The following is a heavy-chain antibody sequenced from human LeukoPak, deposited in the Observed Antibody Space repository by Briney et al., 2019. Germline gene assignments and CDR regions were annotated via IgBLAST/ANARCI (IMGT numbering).Heavy chain of an antibody. V-gene: IGHV4-59*01. CDR2: IYYSGST. Sequence: SETLSLTCTVSGGSISSYYWSWIRQPPGKGLEWIGYIYYSGSTNYNPSLKSRVTISVDTSKNQFSLKLSSVTAADMAVYYCARVGSGSGSWFDPWGQGTLVTVSS. CDR3: ARVGSGSGSWFDP. D-gene: IGHD3-10*01. J-gene: IGHJ5*02. CDR1: GGSISSYY.